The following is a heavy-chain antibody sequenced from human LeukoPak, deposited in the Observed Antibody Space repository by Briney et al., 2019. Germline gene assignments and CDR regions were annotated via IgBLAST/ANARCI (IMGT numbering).Heavy chain of an antibody. CDR3: ARDGTLDFWSGYYSFFDY. CDR2: ISYDGSNK. J-gene: IGHJ4*02. D-gene: IGHD3-3*01. CDR1: GFTFSSYA. Sequence: GGSLRHSCAASGFTFSSYAMHWVRQAPGKGLEWVAVISYDGSNKYYADSVKGRFTISRDNSKNTLYLQMNSLRAEDTAVYYCARDGTLDFWSGYYSFFDYWGQGTLVTVSS. V-gene: IGHV3-30-3*01.